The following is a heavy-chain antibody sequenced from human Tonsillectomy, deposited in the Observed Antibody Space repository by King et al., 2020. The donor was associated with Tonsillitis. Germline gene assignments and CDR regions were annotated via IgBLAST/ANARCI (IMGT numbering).Heavy chain of an antibody. CDR2: IYYSGYT. D-gene: IGHD2-15*01. CDR3: ARDARYCSGGTCYSVWDY. CDR1: GGSIISGDDY. Sequence: VQLQESGPGLLKPSQTLSLTCTVSGGSIISGDDYWSWIRQPPGKGLEWIGYIYYSGYTYYNPSLTSLKSRVSMSVDTSKNQFSLKLTSLTAADTAVYYCARDARYCSGGTCYSVWDYWGQGTLVPVSS. V-gene: IGHV4-30-4*01. J-gene: IGHJ4*02.